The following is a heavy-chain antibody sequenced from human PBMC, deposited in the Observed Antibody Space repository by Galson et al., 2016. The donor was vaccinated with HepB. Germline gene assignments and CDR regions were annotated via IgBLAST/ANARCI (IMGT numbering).Heavy chain of an antibody. D-gene: IGHD6-19*01. J-gene: IGHJ4*02. V-gene: IGHV3-9*01. CDR1: GFDFSDHA. Sequence: SLRLSCAGSGFDFSDHAIHWVRQVPGKGLEGVSGISWNSASIGYADSVKGRFTVSRDNSKNTLYLQINSLRAEDTAVYYCAREGADIAVAATAYDYWGQGTLVTVSS. CDR3: AREGADIAVAATAYDY. CDR2: ISWNSASI.